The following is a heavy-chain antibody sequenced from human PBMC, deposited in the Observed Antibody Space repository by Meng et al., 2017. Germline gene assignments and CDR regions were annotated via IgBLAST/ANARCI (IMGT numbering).Heavy chain of an antibody. Sequence: KVSCKGSGYSFTSYWIGWVRQMPGKGLEWMGIIYPGDSDTRYSPSFQGQVTISADKSISTAYLQWSSLKASDTAMYYCARQWHLESNWFDPWGQGTLVTVSS. V-gene: IGHV5-51*01. CDR1: GYSFTSYW. J-gene: IGHJ5*02. D-gene: IGHD1-1*01. CDR3: ARQWHLESNWFDP. CDR2: IYPGDSDT.